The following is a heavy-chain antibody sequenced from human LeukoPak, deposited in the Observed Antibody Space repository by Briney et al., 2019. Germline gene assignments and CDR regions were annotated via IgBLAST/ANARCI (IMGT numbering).Heavy chain of an antibody. CDR1: GSSIRSDHY. Sequence: SETLSLTCSVTGSSIRSDHYWDWIWPPPGRGVECSGGIFHGGSIYSNASVKTRVSISLDTSKNQVSLRLTSVAAADTGLYYCARRGAVTGINGFDTWGQGTLVAVSS. CDR2: IFHGGSI. CDR3: ARRGAVTGINGFDT. V-gene: IGHV4-38-2*01. J-gene: IGHJ5*02. D-gene: IGHD1-1*01.